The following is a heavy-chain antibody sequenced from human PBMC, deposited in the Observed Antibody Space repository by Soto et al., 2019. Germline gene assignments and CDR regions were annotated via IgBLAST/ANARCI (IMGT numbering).Heavy chain of an antibody. J-gene: IGHJ6*02. V-gene: IGHV3-30*18. CDR1: GFTFSNYG. CDR3: AKDHYYYGMDV. Sequence: QVQLVESGGGVVQPGRSLRLSCAASGFTFSNYGMHWVRQAPGKGLEWVAVISYDGSNKYYADSVKGRFTISRDNSKNPLYLQMNSLRTEDTAVYYCAKDHYYYGMDVWGQGTTVTVSS. CDR2: ISYDGSNK.